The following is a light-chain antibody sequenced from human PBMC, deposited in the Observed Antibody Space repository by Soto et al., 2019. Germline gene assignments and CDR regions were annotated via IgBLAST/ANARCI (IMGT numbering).Light chain of an antibody. CDR3: SSYTTSSVV. CDR1: SSDVGGYNY. CDR2: EVT. J-gene: IGLJ3*02. Sequence: QSALTQPASVSGSPGQSITISSTGTSSDVGGYNYVSWYQQHPGKAPKLMIYEVTNRPSGVSNRFSGSRSGNTASLTISGLQAEDEADYYCSSYTTSSVVFGGGTKLTVL. V-gene: IGLV2-14*01.